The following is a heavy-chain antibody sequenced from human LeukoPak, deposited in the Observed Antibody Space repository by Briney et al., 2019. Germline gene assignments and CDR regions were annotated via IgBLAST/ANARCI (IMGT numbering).Heavy chain of an antibody. CDR3: AKDRALYSSSWYYFDY. Sequence: GGSLRLSCAASGFTFSSYGMHWVRQAPGKGLEWVAFIRFDGTYKYYADSVKGRFTISRDNSKNTLYLQMNSLRAEDTAVYYCAKDRALYSSSWYYFDYWGQGTLVTVSS. J-gene: IGHJ4*02. CDR2: IRFDGTYK. V-gene: IGHV3-30*02. D-gene: IGHD6-13*01. CDR1: GFTFSSYG.